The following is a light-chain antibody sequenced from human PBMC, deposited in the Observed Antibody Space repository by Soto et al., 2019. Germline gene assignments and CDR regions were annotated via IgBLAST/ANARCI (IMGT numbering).Light chain of an antibody. J-gene: IGKJ1*01. Sequence: EIVLTQSPGTLSLSPGEGATLSCRASQSVSTNFFAWYQQKPGQAPRLLIYGASTRATGIPDRFSGSGSGTDFTLTISRLEPDDFAVYYCQQYGRTSWTFGQGTKV. CDR2: GAS. CDR1: QSVSTNF. V-gene: IGKV3-20*01. CDR3: QQYGRTSWT.